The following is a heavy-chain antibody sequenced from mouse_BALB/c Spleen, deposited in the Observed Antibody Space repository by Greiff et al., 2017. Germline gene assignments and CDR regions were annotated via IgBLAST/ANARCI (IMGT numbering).Heavy chain of an antibody. Sequence: QVQLQQPGAELVKPGASVKLSCKASGYTFTSYWIHWVKQRPGQGLEWIGEINPSNGRTNYNEKFKSKATLTVDKSSSTAYMQLSSLTSEDSAVYYGARGNGSIYWYFDVWGAGTTVTVSS. CDR1: GYTFTSYW. V-gene: IGHV1S81*02. J-gene: IGHJ1*01. CDR3: ARGNGSIYWYFDV. D-gene: IGHD1-1*01. CDR2: INPSNGRT.